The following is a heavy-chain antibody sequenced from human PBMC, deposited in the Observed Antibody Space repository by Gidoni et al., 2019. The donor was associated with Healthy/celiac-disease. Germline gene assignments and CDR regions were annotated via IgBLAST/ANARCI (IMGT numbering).Heavy chain of an antibody. J-gene: IGHJ3*02. CDR1: GLTVSSNY. D-gene: IGHD6-19*01. CDR3: AREGIAVEDAFDI. CDR2: IYSGGST. V-gene: IGHV3-66*01. Sequence: EVQLVESGGGLVQPGGSRRLSCAASGLTVSSNYLSWVRQAPGKGLGWVSVIYSGGSTYYADSVKGRFTISRDNSKNTLYLQMNSLRAEDTAVYYCAREGIAVEDAFDIWGQGTMVTVSS.